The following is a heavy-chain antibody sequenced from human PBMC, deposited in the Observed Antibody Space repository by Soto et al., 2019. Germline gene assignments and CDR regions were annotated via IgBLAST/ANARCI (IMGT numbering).Heavy chain of an antibody. V-gene: IGHV3-23*01. Sequence: GSLRLSCVGSGFGFDSFAMSWVRQAPGKGLEWVSGIGGSGGATVYADSVKGRFTISRDNSRNTLYLQMNFLRGGDTAVYYCAKALWFGESSHYFDYWGQGTLVTVSS. J-gene: IGHJ4*02. CDR1: GFGFDSFA. CDR3: AKALWFGESSHYFDY. CDR2: IGGSGGAT. D-gene: IGHD3-10*01.